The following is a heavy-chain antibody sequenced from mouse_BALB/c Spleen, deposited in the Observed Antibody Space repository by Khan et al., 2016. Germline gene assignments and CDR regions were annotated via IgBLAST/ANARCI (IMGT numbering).Heavy chain of an antibody. CDR3: SRMYYGDY. CDR2: IDPPNDNT. CDR1: GFSIQDTY. J-gene: IGHJ2*01. D-gene: IGHD1-1*01. V-gene: IGHV14-3*02. Sequence: EVQLQQSGAELVKPGASVKLSCTASGFSIQDTYIHWVRQRPEQGLDWIGRIDPPNDNTKYDPKFQGKATIKADTSSNTAYLQLSSLTYEDTAVYYCSRMYYGDYWGQGTTLTVSS.